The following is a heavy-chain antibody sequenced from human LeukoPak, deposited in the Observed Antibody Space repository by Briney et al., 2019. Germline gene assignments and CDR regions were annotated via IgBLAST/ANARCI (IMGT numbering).Heavy chain of an antibody. CDR1: GFTFSSYA. CDR3: AKGPYIVVVPAASYYFDY. J-gene: IGHJ4*02. V-gene: IGHV3-23*01. D-gene: IGHD2-2*01. Sequence: GGSLRLSCAASGFTFSSYAMSWVRQAPGKGLEWVSAISGSGGSTYYADSVKGRFTISRDNSKNTLYLQMNSLRAEDTAVYYCAKGPYIVVVPAASYYFDYWGQGTLVTVSS. CDR2: ISGSGGST.